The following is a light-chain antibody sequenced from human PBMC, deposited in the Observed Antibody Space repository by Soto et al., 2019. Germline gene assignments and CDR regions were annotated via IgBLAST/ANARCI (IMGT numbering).Light chain of an antibody. CDR1: QSVSSN. CDR3: QYYDNWPLT. Sequence: EIVMTQSPATLSVSPGARATLSCRASQSVSSNFAWFQQRPGQAPSLLIYGASTRATGVPARFSGSESGTEFTLTISSVLSEDFSISYCQYYDNWPLTVGGGTNVESK. CDR2: GAS. V-gene: IGKV3-15*01. J-gene: IGKJ4*01.